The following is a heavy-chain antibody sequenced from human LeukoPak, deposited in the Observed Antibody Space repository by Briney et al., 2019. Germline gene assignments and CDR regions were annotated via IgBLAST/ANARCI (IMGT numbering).Heavy chain of an antibody. CDR1: GFTFSSYA. V-gene: IGHV3-23*01. J-gene: IGHJ4*02. D-gene: IGHD6-19*01. CDR2: ISGSGGGT. CDR3: AKDQVTGDSSGWSDY. Sequence: GGSLRLSCAASGFTFSSYAMSWVRQAPGKGLEWVSAISGSGGGTYYADAMKGRFSISRDNSKNTLSLQMNSLRAEDTAVYYCAKDQVTGDSSGWSDYWGQGTLVTVSS.